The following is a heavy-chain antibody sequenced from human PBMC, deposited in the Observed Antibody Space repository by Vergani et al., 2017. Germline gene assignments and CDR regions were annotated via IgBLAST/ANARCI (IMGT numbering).Heavy chain of an antibody. CDR1: GGSISSYY. V-gene: IGHV4-59*08. D-gene: IGHD1-26*01. CDR2: IYYSGST. J-gene: IGHJ4*02. Sequence: QVQLQESGPGLVKPSETLSLTCTVAGGSISSYYWSWIRQPPGEGLEWIGYIYYSGSTNYNPSLKSRVTISGDTSKNQFSLKLSPVTAADTAVYYCARSGSGSYYDYWGQGTLVTVSS. CDR3: ARSGSGSYYDY.